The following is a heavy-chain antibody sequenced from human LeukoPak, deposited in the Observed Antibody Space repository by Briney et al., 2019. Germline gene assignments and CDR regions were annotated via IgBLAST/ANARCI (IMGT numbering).Heavy chain of an antibody. D-gene: IGHD3-16*01. CDR3: ARVIGSYGDSAY. J-gene: IGHJ4*02. CDR1: GITLSNYS. Sequence: GGSLRLSCAVSGITLSNYSMNCVRQAPGKGLEWLSCISSTSSAIYYADALKGRFTISRDKAKNSLYLQMNSLRAEDTAVYYCARVIGSYGDSAYWGQGTLVTVSS. V-gene: IGHV3-48*01. CDR2: ISSTSSAI.